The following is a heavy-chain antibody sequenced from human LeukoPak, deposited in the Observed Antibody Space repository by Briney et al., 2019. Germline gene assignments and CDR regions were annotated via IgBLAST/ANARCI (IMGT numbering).Heavy chain of an antibody. D-gene: IGHD1-1*01. CDR3: AVGWKEYYFDY. J-gene: IGHJ4*02. CDR2: INHSGST. V-gene: IGHV4-34*01. Sequence: KPSETLSLTCAVYGGSFSGYYWSWIRQPPGKGLEWIGEINHSGSTNYNPSLKSRVTISVDTSKNKFSLKLSSVTAADTAVYYCAVGWKEYYFDYWGQGTLVTVSS. CDR1: GGSFSGYY.